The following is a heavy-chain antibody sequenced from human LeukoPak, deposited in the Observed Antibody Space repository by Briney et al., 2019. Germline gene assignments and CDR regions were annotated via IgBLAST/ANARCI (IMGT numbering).Heavy chain of an antibody. CDR2: FDPEDGET. Sequence: ASVTVSCKVSGYTLTELSMHWVRQAPGKGLEWMGGFDPEDGETIYAQKFQGRVTMTEDTSTDTAYMELSSLRSEDTAVYYCATALGNGATTPYYWGQGTLVTVSS. CDR1: GYTLTELS. J-gene: IGHJ4*02. V-gene: IGHV1-24*01. CDR3: ATALGNGATTPYY. D-gene: IGHD1-26*01.